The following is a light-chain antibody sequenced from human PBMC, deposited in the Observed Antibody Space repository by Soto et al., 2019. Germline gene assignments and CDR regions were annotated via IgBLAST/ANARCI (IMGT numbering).Light chain of an antibody. J-gene: IGLJ2*01. Sequence: QSALTQPASVSGSPGQSITISCTGTSSDVGGYNYVSWYQQHPGKAPKLMIYEVSNRPSGVSNRFSGSKSGNTASLTISGLQAEDEAYYYCCSYAGSSTFVVFGGGTKLTVL. V-gene: IGLV2-14*01. CDR2: EVS. CDR3: CSYAGSSTFVV. CDR1: SSDVGGYNY.